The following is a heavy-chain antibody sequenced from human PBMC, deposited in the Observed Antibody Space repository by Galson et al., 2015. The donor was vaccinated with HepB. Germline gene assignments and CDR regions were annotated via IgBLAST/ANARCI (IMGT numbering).Heavy chain of an antibody. CDR2: ITSSSRNM. CDR1: GFTFSTYS. Sequence: SLRLSCAASGFTFSTYSMNWVRQAPGKGLERVSSITSSSRNMYYADSVKGRFTISRDNAKNSLYLQMNRLRVEDTAVYYCAKDRGYSSSWCLGPYYYYGLDVWGRGTTVTVSS. D-gene: IGHD6-13*01. J-gene: IGHJ6*02. CDR3: AKDRGYSSSWCLGPYYYYGLDV. V-gene: IGHV3-21*01.